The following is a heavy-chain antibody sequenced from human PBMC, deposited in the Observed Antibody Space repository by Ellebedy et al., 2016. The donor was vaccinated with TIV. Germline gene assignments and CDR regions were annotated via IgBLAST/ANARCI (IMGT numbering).Heavy chain of an antibody. CDR1: GFPFSSYS. D-gene: IGHD1-1*01. CDR3: ARTTGGFYYYYGMDV. CDR2: IISGTSDI. J-gene: IGHJ6*02. Sequence: GESLKISCAASGFPFSSYSMFWVRQAPGKGLGWVSYIISGTSDIYNAKSGKGRVTISRDNAMNSLYLQMNSLMAEDTAVYYCARTTGGFYYYYGMDVWGQGTTVTVSS. V-gene: IGHV3-21*05.